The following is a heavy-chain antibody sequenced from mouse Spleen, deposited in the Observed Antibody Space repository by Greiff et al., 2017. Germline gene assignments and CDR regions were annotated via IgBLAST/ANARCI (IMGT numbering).Heavy chain of an antibody. CDR1: GFTFSSYA. CDR2: ISSGGGNT. D-gene: IGHD1-1*01. J-gene: IGHJ2*01. CDR3: ARKTTVFDY. V-gene: IGHV5-9-3*01. Sequence: EVQRVESGGGLVKLGGSLKLSCAASGFTFSSYAMSWVRQTPEKRLEWVATISSGGGNTYYPDSVKGRFTISRDNAKNTLYLQMSSLKSEDTAMYYCARKTTVFDYWGQGTTLTVSS.